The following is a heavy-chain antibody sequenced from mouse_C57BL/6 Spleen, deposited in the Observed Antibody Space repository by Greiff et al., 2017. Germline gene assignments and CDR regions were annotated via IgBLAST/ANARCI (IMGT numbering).Heavy chain of an antibody. J-gene: IGHJ3*01. Sequence: VQLKQPGAELVKPGASVKVSCKASGYTFTSYWMHWVKQRPGQGLEWIGRIHPSDSDTNYNQKLKGKATLTVDKSSSTAYMQLSSLTSEDAAVYYCAINYDYPAWFAYWGQGTLVTVSA. CDR3: AINYDYPAWFAY. V-gene: IGHV1-74*01. CDR1: GYTFTSYW. D-gene: IGHD2-4*01. CDR2: IHPSDSDT.